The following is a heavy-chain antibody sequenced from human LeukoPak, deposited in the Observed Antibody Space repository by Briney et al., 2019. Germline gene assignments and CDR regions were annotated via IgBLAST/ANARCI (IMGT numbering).Heavy chain of an antibody. Sequence: GGSLRLSCAASGLTFSRYWMNWVRQAPGKGLEWVANIKQDGSEKHYVDSVKGRFTISRGNAKNSLYLQMNSLRAEDTAVFYCVVMDVWGQGTTVTVSS. J-gene: IGHJ6*02. CDR1: GLTFSRYW. CDR3: VVMDV. CDR2: IKQDGSEK. V-gene: IGHV3-7*01.